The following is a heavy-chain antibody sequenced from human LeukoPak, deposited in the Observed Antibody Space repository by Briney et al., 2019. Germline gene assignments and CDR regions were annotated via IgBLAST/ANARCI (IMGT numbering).Heavy chain of an antibody. J-gene: IGHJ4*02. CDR3: ARAAPDDSAFDY. V-gene: IGHV4-31*03. D-gene: IGHD2-21*02. CDR1: GGSISSGGYY. Sequence: SETLSLTCTVSGGSISSGGYYWSWIRQQPGKGLEWIGYIYYSGSIYYDPSLKSRATISVDTSKKQFSLMLSSVTAADTAVYYCARAAPDDSAFDYWGQGALVTVSS. CDR2: IYYSGSI.